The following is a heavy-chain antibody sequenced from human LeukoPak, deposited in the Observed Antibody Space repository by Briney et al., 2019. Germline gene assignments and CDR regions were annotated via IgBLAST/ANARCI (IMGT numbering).Heavy chain of an antibody. CDR3: ARDITMVRGVIIGYYYYMDV. CDR2: ISAYNGST. Sequence: ASVKASCKASGYTFTSYGISWVRQAPGQGLEWMGWISAYNGSTNYAQKLQGRVTLTTDTSTSTAYMELRSLRSDDTAVYYCARDITMVRGVIIGYYYYMDVWGKGTTVTVSS. J-gene: IGHJ6*03. V-gene: IGHV1-18*01. D-gene: IGHD3-10*01. CDR1: GYTFTSYG.